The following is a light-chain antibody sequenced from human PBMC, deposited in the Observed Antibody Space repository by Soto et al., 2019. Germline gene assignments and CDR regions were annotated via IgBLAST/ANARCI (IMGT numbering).Light chain of an antibody. CDR2: KAS. CDR3: QQYNSYSTWT. CDR1: QSISSW. V-gene: IGKV1-5*03. J-gene: IGKJ1*01. Sequence: DIQMNQSPPTRSASVGDRVTITCRASQSISSWLAWYQQKPGKAPKLLIYKASSLESGVPSRFSGSGSGTEFTLTISSLQPDDFATYYCQQYNSYSTWTFGQGTKVEIK.